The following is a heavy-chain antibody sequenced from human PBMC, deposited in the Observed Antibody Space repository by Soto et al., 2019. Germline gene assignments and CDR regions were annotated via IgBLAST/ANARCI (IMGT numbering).Heavy chain of an antibody. CDR2: ISGSGGST. CDR3: AKERGGITIFGVVTFFDY. J-gene: IGHJ4*02. Sequence: GGSLSLSCAASGFTFSIYAVAWIRQTPGKGLEWVSAISGSGGSTYYADSVKGRFTISRDNSKNTLYLQMNSLRAEDTAVYYCAKERGGITIFGVVTFFDYWGQGTLVTVSS. V-gene: IGHV3-23*01. D-gene: IGHD3-3*01. CDR1: GFTFSIYA.